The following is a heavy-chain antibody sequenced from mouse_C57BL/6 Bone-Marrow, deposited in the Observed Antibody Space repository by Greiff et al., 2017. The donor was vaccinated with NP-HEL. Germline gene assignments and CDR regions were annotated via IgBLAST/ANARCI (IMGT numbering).Heavy chain of an antibody. Sequence: QVQLQQSGPELVKPGASVKISCKASGYAFSSSWMNWVKQRPGKGLEWIGRIYPGDGDTNYNGKFKGKATLTADKSSSTAYMQLSSLTSEDSAVYFCARCASSGYVYAMDYWGQGTSVTVSS. CDR1: GYAFSSSW. D-gene: IGHD3-2*02. CDR3: ARCASSGYVYAMDY. CDR2: IYPGDGDT. J-gene: IGHJ4*01. V-gene: IGHV1-82*01.